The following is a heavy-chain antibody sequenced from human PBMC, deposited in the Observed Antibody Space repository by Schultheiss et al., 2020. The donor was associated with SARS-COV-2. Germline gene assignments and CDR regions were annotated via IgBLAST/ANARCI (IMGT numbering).Heavy chain of an antibody. J-gene: IGHJ5*01. D-gene: IGHD2-21*02. CDR2: IYPGDSDT. CDR3: ARRPYCGADCHAGVYCLDS. CDR1: GYSFTSYW. Sequence: GESLKISCKGSGYSFTSYWIGWVRQMPGKGLEWMGIIYPGDSDTTYSPSFQGQVTISADKSISTAYLQWSSLKASDTAMYYCARRPYCGADCHAGVYCLDSWGQGTLVTVSS. V-gene: IGHV5-51*01.